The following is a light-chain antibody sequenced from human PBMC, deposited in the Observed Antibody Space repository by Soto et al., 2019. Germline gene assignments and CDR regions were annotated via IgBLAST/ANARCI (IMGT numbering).Light chain of an antibody. CDR2: DAS. V-gene: IGKV3-11*01. CDR3: QQRSNSYT. CDR1: QSVSNY. Sequence: EIVLTQSPATLSLSPWESATLSCRASQSVSNYLAWYQHKPGQAPRLLIYDASNRATGIPARFSGSGSGTDFTLTISSLEPEDFALSYCQQRSNSYTFGQGTKWEIK. J-gene: IGKJ2*01.